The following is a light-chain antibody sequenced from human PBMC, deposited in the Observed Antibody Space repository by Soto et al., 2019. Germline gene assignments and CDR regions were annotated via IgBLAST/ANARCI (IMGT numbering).Light chain of an antibody. J-gene: IGKJ1*01. V-gene: IGKV1-5*02. CDR3: HKYDTYS. CDR2: HAS. Sequence: DIQMTHSPSTRPSFVLDIVSTICRASQNIGDWLAWYRQKPGTATKLLIYHASTLVSGVPSRFSGSGSGTEFTLTISSLKPDDFATYFCHKYDTYSFGQGTKVDIK. CDR1: QNIGDW.